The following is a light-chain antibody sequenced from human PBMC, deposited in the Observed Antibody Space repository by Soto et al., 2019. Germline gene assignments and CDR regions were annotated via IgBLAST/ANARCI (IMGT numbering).Light chain of an antibody. Sequence: QSVLTQPPSVSAAPGQKVTISCSGTISNIGNNYVSWYQQLPGAAPTLLIYESNRRPTGIPDRFSGSKSATSATLDITGLQTGDEAGYYCASWDHSLSGYVFGSGTKVTVL. V-gene: IGLV1-51*02. CDR3: ASWDHSLSGYV. J-gene: IGLJ1*01. CDR2: ESN. CDR1: ISNIGNNY.